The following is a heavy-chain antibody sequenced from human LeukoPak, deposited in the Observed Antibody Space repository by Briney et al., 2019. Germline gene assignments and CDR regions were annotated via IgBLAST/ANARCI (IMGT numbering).Heavy chain of an antibody. J-gene: IGHJ4*02. D-gene: IGHD1-26*01. V-gene: IGHV4-34*09. CDR1: GGSFSGYY. Sequence: SETLSLTCAVYGGSFSGYYWSWIRQPPGKGLEWIGEINHSGSTNYNPSLKSRVTISVDTSKNQFSLKLSSVTAADTAVYYCARDRGGESGSYDYWGQGTLVTVSS. CDR3: ARDRGGESGSYDY. CDR2: INHSGST.